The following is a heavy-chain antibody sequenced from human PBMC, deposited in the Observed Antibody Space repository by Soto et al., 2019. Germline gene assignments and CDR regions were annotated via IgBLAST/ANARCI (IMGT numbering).Heavy chain of an antibody. D-gene: IGHD6-6*01. Sequence: PWGSLRLSCAASGFTVISSFIIFFRQSPLKWLEWVSVLYSGGNTFYADSVKGRFTISRDNSKNTVYLQMNSLRADDTAVYYCARDRSSSCCYYYGMDVWGQGTTVTVSS. CDR3: ARDRSSSCCYYYGMDV. CDR2: LYSGGNT. J-gene: IGHJ6*02. V-gene: IGHV3-53*01. CDR1: GFTVISSF.